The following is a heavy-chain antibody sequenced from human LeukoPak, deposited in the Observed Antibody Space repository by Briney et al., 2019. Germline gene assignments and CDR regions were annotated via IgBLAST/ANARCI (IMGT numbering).Heavy chain of an antibody. Sequence: SETLSLTCAVYGGSFSGYYWSWIRQPPGKGLEWIGEINHSGSTNYNPSLKSRVTISVDTSKNQFSLKLSSVTAADTAVYHCARGRGVFTIFGVVIRYYFDYWGQGTLVTVSS. CDR3: ARGRGVFTIFGVVIRYYFDY. CDR2: INHSGST. J-gene: IGHJ4*02. D-gene: IGHD3-3*01. CDR1: GGSFSGYY. V-gene: IGHV4-34*01.